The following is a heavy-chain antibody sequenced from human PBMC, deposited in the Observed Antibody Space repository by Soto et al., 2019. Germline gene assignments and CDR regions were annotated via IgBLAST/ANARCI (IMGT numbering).Heavy chain of an antibody. Sequence: AGPTLVNPTQTLTLTCTFSGFSLSTTGMCVSWIRQPPGKALEWLALIDCHEDQPYSTSLKTRLTISKDTSKNQVVLTMTNMDPVDTATYYCARISGYYFDYWGQGTLVTVSS. CDR3: ARISGYYFDY. V-gene: IGHV2-70*01. CDR1: GFSLSTTGMC. CDR2: IDCHEDQ. D-gene: IGHD5-12*01. J-gene: IGHJ4*02.